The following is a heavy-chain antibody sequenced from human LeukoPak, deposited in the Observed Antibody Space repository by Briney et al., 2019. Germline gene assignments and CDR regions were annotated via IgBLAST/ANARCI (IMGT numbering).Heavy chain of an antibody. CDR3: ARQRNDYGDSYFDY. V-gene: IGHV3-33*01. Sequence: GGSLRLSCAASGFTLSSYGMHWVRQAPGKGLEWVAVIWYDGSNRYYADSIKGRFTISRDNSKNTLYLQMNSLRAEDTAVYYCARQRNDYGDSYFDYWGQGTLVTVSS. J-gene: IGHJ4*02. CDR2: IWYDGSNR. CDR1: GFTLSSYG. D-gene: IGHD4-17*01.